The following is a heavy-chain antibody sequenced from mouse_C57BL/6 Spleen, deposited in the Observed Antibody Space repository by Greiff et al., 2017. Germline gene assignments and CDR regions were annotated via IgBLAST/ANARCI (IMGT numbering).Heavy chain of an antibody. V-gene: IGHV14-2*01. CDR1: GFNITDYY. Sequence: DVKLVESGAELVKPGASVKLSCTASGFNITDYYMHWVKQRTEQGLEWIGRIDPEDGETKYAPKFLGKATITADTSSNPAYLQLSSRTSEETTVYYCGRSETTAPDFDYWGQGTTLTVSS. CDR3: GRSETTAPDFDY. J-gene: IGHJ2*01. CDR2: IDPEDGET. D-gene: IGHD1-2*01.